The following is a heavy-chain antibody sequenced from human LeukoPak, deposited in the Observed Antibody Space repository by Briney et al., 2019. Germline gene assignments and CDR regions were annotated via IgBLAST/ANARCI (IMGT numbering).Heavy chain of an antibody. D-gene: IGHD4-23*01. CDR1: GGSISSGGYS. V-gene: IGHV4-30-2*01. Sequence: SETLSLTCAVSGGSISSGGYSWSWIRQPPGKGLEWIGYIYHSGSTYYNPSLKSRVTISVDRSKNQFSLKLSSVTAADTAVYYCARDVGAYGGNSGLAFDIWGQGTMVTVSS. J-gene: IGHJ3*02. CDR3: ARDVGAYGGNSGLAFDI. CDR2: IYHSGST.